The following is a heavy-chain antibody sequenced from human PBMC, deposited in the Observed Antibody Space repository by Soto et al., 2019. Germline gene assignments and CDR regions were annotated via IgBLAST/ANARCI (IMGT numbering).Heavy chain of an antibody. V-gene: IGHV1-69*13. Sequence: SVKVSCKASGGTFSSYTISWVRQAPGQGLEWMGGIIPMFGTANYAQKFKGRVTITAGESTSTVYMELSSLRSEDTAVYYCARVGPAHYYDSSGYYSPLDYWGQGTLVTVSS. J-gene: IGHJ4*02. CDR2: IIPMFGTA. D-gene: IGHD3-22*01. CDR1: GGTFSSYT. CDR3: ARVGPAHYYDSSGYYSPLDY.